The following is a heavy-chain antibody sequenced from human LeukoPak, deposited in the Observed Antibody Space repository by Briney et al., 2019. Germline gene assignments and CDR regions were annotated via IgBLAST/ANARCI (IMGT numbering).Heavy chain of an antibody. Sequence: SETLSLTCTVSGDSIRRDNYYWGWIRQPPGKGLEWIGSIYYSGSTYYNPSLKSRVTISVDTSKNQFSLKLNSVTAADTAVYYCARRGQWLAIDYWGQGTLVTVSS. CDR1: GDSIRRDNYY. J-gene: IGHJ4*02. CDR2: IYYSGST. CDR3: ARRGQWLAIDY. D-gene: IGHD6-19*01. V-gene: IGHV4-39*01.